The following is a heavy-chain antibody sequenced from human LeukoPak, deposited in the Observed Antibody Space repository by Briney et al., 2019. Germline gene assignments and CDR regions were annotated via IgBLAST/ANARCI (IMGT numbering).Heavy chain of an antibody. CDR2: IRYDGSNK. D-gene: IGHD4-17*01. Sequence: GGSLRLSCAASGSTFSSYGMHWVRQAPGKGLEWVAFIRYDGSNKYYADSVKGRFTISRDNSKNTLYLQMNSLRAEDTAVYYCAKDLDYGDSAHAFDIWGQGTMVTVSS. CDR3: AKDLDYGDSAHAFDI. J-gene: IGHJ3*02. CDR1: GSTFSSYG. V-gene: IGHV3-30*02.